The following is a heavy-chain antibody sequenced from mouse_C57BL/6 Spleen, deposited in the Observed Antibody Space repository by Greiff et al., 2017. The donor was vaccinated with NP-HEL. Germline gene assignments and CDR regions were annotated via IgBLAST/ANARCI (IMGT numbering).Heavy chain of an antibody. Sequence: QVQLQQPGAELVKPGASVKLSCKASGYTFTSYWMHWVKQRPGQGLEWIGMIHPHSGSTNYNEKFKSKATLTVDKSSSTAYMQLSSLTSEDSAVYYCARVYDDYGLAWFAYWGQGTLVTVSA. D-gene: IGHD2-4*01. V-gene: IGHV1-64*01. CDR2: IHPHSGST. CDR3: ARVYDDYGLAWFAY. J-gene: IGHJ3*01. CDR1: GYTFTSYW.